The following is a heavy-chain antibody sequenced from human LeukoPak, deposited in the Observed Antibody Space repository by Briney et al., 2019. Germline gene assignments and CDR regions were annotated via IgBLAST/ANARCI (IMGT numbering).Heavy chain of an antibody. CDR1: GGSISSYY. V-gene: IGHV4-59*01. Sequence: PSETLSLTCTVSGGSISSYYWSWIRQPSGKGLEWIGYIYYSGNTDFNPSLKSRVTMSVDTSKNRFSLNLTSVTAADTAVYYCARVQYTYGRAAFDYWGQGTLVTVSS. D-gene: IGHD5-18*01. CDR3: ARVQYTYGRAAFDY. CDR2: IYYSGNT. J-gene: IGHJ4*02.